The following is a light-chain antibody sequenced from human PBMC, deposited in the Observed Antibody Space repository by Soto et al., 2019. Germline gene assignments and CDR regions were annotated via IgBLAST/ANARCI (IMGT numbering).Light chain of an antibody. CDR2: AAS. V-gene: IGKV1D-8*01. Sequence: VIWMTQSPSLLSASTGDRVTISCRMSQSISSYLAWYQQKPGKAPELLIYAASTLQSGVPSRFSGSGSGTDVTLPISCLQSEDFATYYCQQYYSFPRTFGQGTKLEIK. J-gene: IGKJ2*01. CDR3: QQYYSFPRT. CDR1: QSISSY.